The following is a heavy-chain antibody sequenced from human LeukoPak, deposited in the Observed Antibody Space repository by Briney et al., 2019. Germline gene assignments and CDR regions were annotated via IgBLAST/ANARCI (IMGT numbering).Heavy chain of an antibody. CDR3: ARDYGRDCSGGSCYHIDY. CDR2: ISGGSNYI. V-gene: IGHV3-21*06. CDR1: GFTFSSYS. J-gene: IGHJ4*02. D-gene: IGHD2-15*01. Sequence: GGSLRLSCAASGFTFSSYSINWVRQAPGKGLEWVSSISGGSNYISYADSVKGRFTISRDNAKNSLYLQMNSLRAEDTAVYYCARDYGRDCSGGSCYHIDYWGQGTLVTVSS.